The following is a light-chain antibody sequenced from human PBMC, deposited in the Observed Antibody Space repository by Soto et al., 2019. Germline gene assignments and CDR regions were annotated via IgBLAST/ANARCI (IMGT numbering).Light chain of an antibody. Sequence: IVMTQSPVTLSVSPGERATLSCRASQSASSNLAWYQQKPGQAPRLLISGTSSRATGIPDRFSVSGSGTDFTLTISGLEPEDFAVYYCHQYASSPWTFGQGTKVDIK. CDR3: HQYASSPWT. CDR1: QSASSN. CDR2: GTS. V-gene: IGKV3-20*01. J-gene: IGKJ1*01.